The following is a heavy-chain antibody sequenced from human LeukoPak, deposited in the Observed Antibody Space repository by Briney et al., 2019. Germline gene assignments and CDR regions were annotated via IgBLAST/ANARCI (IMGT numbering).Heavy chain of an antibody. J-gene: IGHJ4*02. CDR3: ATQYCSSTTCYPYWVDY. D-gene: IGHD2-2*01. CDR1: GYTFSSYG. Sequence: ASVKVSCKASGYTFSSYGISWVRQAPGQGLEWMGWTSAYNGNTNYAQKLQGRVTMTTDTSTSTAYMELRSLRSDDTAVYYCATQYCSSTTCYPYWVDYWGQGTLVTVSS. CDR2: TSAYNGNT. V-gene: IGHV1-18*01.